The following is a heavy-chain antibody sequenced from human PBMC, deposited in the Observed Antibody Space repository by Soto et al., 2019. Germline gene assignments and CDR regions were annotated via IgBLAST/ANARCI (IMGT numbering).Heavy chain of an antibody. V-gene: IGHV4-34*01. D-gene: IGHD2-15*01. CDR3: AREQRSIVSPWFDP. Sequence: SETLSLTCAVYGGSFSGYYWSWIRQPPGKGLEWIGEINHSGSTIYNPSLKSRVTISVDTSKSQFSLKLTSVTAADTAVYYCAREQRSIVSPWFDPWGQGTLVTVSS. J-gene: IGHJ5*02. CDR1: GGSFSGYY. CDR2: INHSGST.